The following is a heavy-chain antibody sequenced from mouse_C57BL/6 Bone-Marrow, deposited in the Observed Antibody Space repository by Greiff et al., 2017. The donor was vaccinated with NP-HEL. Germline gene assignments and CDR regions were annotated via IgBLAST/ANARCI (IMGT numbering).Heavy chain of an antibody. Sequence: EVMLVESGGGLVQPGGSLKLSCAASGFTFSDYYMYWVRQTPEKRLEWVAYISNGGGSTYYPDTVKGRFTISRDNAKNTLYLQMSRLKSEDTAMYYCARHGGNFSWFAYWGQGTLVTVSA. V-gene: IGHV5-12*01. CDR2: ISNGGGST. D-gene: IGHD2-1*01. CDR1: GFTFSDYY. J-gene: IGHJ3*01. CDR3: ARHGGNFSWFAY.